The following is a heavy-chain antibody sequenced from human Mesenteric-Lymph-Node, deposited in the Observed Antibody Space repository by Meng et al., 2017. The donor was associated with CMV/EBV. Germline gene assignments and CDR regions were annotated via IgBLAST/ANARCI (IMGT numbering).Heavy chain of an antibody. V-gene: IGHV4-39*07. CDR1: GCSISSSSYY. J-gene: IGHJ4*02. D-gene: IGHD3-22*01. CDR3: ARDGDYYDSSGYNPFDY. Sequence: QLHLQESGPGLVKPSETLSLTCTVPGCSISSSSYYWGWIRQPPGKGLEWIGSIYYSGSTYYNPSLKSRVTISVDTSKNQFSLKLSSVTAADTAVYYCARDGDYYDSSGYNPFDYWGQGTLVTVSS. CDR2: IYYSGST.